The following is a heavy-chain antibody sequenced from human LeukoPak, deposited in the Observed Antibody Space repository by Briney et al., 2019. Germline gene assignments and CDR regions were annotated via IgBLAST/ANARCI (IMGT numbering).Heavy chain of an antibody. D-gene: IGHD2-2*02. Sequence: GGSLRLSCAASGFTFSSYAMHWVREAPGKGLEWVAVISYDGSNKYYADSVKGRLTISRDNSKNTLYLQMNSLRDEDTAVYYCARDRPNCSSTSCYRYYFMDVWGKGTTVTVSS. CDR2: ISYDGSNK. CDR3: ARDRPNCSSTSCYRYYFMDV. CDR1: GFTFSSYA. V-gene: IGHV3-30-3*01. J-gene: IGHJ6*03.